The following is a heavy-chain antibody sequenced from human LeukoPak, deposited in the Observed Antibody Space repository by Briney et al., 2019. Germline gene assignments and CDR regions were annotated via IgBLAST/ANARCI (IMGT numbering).Heavy chain of an antibody. Sequence: GGSPRLSCAASGFTVSSNYMSWVRQAPGKGLEWVSVIYSGGSTYYADSVKGRFTISRDNSKNTLYLQMNSLRAEDTAVYYCASSGSTAPYGMDVWGQGTTVTVSS. CDR1: GFTVSSNY. CDR3: ASSGSTAPYGMDV. CDR2: IYSGGST. J-gene: IGHJ6*02. D-gene: IGHD6-25*01. V-gene: IGHV3-53*01.